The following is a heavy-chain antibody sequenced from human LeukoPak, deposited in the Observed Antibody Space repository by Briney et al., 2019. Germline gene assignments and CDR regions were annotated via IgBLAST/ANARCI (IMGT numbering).Heavy chain of an antibody. J-gene: IGHJ4*02. CDR1: GFTFSSYA. Sequence: GGSLRLSCAVSGFTFSSYAMSWVRQAPGKGLEWVSSISSSGGSTYYADSVKGRFTISRDNSKNTLYVQMNSLRAEDTAVYYCAKDGRSYDSSAHYYGDYWGQGTLVTVSS. D-gene: IGHD3-22*01. V-gene: IGHV3-23*01. CDR2: ISSSGGST. CDR3: AKDGRSYDSSAHYYGDY.